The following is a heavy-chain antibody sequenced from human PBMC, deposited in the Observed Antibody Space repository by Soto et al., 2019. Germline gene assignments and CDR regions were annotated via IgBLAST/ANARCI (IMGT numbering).Heavy chain of an antibody. CDR3: ARDRAGALYFDY. V-gene: IGHV4-39*07. Sequence: SETLSLTCTVSGGSITSSSYYWGWIRQPPGKGLEWIGGIYYSGSTYYNLSLKSRVTISVDTSKNQFSLKLSSVTAADTAVYYCARDRAGALYFDYWGQGTLVTVSS. J-gene: IGHJ4*02. CDR2: IYYSGST. CDR1: GGSITSSSYY. D-gene: IGHD6-13*01.